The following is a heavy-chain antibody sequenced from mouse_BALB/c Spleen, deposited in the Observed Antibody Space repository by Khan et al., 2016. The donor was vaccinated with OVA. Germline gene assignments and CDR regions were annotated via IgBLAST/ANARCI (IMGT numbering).Heavy chain of an antibody. CDR1: GYSITSGYS. D-gene: IGHD2-4*01. V-gene: IGHV3-1*02. Sequence: EVQLQESGPDLVKPSQSLSLTCTVTGYSITSGYSWHWIRQFPGNKLEWMGYIHYSGSTNYNPSLKSRISITRDTSKNQFFLQLNSVTTEDTATXDCAIYYDYDWFAYWGQGTLVTVSA. CDR3: AIYYDYDWFAY. J-gene: IGHJ3*01. CDR2: IHYSGST.